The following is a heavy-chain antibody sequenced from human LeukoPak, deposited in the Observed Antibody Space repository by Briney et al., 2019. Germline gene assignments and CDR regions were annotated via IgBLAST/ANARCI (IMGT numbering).Heavy chain of an antibody. D-gene: IGHD4-23*01. V-gene: IGHV4-38-2*02. CDR3: ARRQYGGNRRRGPFCYFDY. CDR1: GYSINSGYY. Sequence: SETLSPTCNVSGYSINSGYYWGWIRQPPGKGLEWIGSVMVSRRTYYNPSLKSRVTISVDTSKNQFSLKLSSVTAADTAVYYCARRQYGGNRRRGPFCYFDYWGQGTLVTVSS. CDR2: VMVSRRT. J-gene: IGHJ4*02.